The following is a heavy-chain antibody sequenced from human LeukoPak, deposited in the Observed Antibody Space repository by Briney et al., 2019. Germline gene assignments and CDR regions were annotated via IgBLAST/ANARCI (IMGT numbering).Heavy chain of an antibody. CDR3: ARGGSSGFYNHFDS. D-gene: IGHD3-22*01. Sequence: GGSLRLSCATSALTFSSYAMSWVRQAPGKGLEWVSTISGSGGTTYYADSVKGRATISRDNSKNTLYLQMKSLRAEDTAVYYCARGGSSGFYNHFDSWGQGTLVTVSS. V-gene: IGHV3-23*01. CDR2: ISGSGGTT. J-gene: IGHJ4*02. CDR1: ALTFSSYA.